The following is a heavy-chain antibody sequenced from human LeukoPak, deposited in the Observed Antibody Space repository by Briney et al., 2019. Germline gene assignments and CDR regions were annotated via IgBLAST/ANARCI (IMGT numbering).Heavy chain of an antibody. D-gene: IGHD3-3*01. CDR2: INHSGST. Sequence: SETLSLTCAVSGGSFSGYYWSWIRQPPGKGLEWIWEINHSGSTNYNPSLKSRVTISVDTSKNQFSLKLSSVTAADTAVYYCARGPFLDVRYYDFWRGHYYYMDVWGKGTTVTVSS. CDR1: GGSFSGYY. V-gene: IGHV4-34*01. CDR3: ARGPFLDVRYYDFWRGHYYYMDV. J-gene: IGHJ6*03.